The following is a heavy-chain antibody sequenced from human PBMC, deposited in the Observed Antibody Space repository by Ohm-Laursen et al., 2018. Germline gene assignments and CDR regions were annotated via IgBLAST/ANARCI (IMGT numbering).Heavy chain of an antibody. D-gene: IGHD4-11*01. Sequence: SLRLSCAASGFTFSNFWMHWARQAPGKGLVWVSRINREGTTITYGDSVKGRFTISRDNAKNTLYLQMNSLIAEDTAVYYCVRDRNGNGFDHWGQGTLVTVSS. CDR3: VRDRNGNGFDH. CDR1: GFTFSNFW. CDR2: INREGTTI. J-gene: IGHJ5*02. V-gene: IGHV3-74*01.